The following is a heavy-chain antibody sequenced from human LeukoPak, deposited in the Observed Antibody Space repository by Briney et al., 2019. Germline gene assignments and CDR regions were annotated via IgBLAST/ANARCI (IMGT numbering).Heavy chain of an antibody. J-gene: IGHJ5*02. CDR3: ARLIANWFDP. CDR1: GFTFSSYD. D-gene: IGHD3-22*01. CDR2: ISSDGINK. Sequence: GGSLRLSCAASGFTFSSYDIHWVRQAPGKGLEWVALISSDGINKYFADSVKGRFTISTDNSKNTLYLQMNSLRAEDTAVYYCARLIANWFDPWGQGTLVTVSS. V-gene: IGHV3-30*03.